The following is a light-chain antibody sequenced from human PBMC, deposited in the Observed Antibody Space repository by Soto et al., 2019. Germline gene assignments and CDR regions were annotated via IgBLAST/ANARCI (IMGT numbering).Light chain of an antibody. Sequence: QPVLTQPPSASGTPGQRVTISCSGSSSNIGSNTVNWYQQLPGTAPKLLIYSYNQRPSGVPDRFSDSKSGTSASLAIRGLQSEDEADYYCAAWDDSLKGYVFGTGTKLTVL. CDR2: SYN. CDR1: SSNIGSNT. CDR3: AAWDDSLKGYV. J-gene: IGLJ1*01. V-gene: IGLV1-44*01.